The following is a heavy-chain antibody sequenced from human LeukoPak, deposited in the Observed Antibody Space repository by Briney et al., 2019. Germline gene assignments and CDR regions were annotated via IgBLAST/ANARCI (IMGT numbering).Heavy chain of an antibody. D-gene: IGHD2-21*02. J-gene: IGHJ4*02. CDR3: VREGNELLSKNFDY. Sequence: RASVKVSCTASGFTFSGHYIHWVRQAPGQGLEWMGYINPHSGGTSSPQKFQGRVTMTTDTSKSAVYMELSSLTSDDTAMYYCVREGNELLSKNFDYWGQGSLVTVSS. CDR2: INPHSGGT. CDR1: GFTFSGHY. V-gene: IGHV1-2*02.